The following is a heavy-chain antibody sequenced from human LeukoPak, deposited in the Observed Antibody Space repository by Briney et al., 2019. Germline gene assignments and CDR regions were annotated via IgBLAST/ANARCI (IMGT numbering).Heavy chain of an antibody. Sequence: SETLSLTCAVYGGSFSGYYWSWIRQPPGKGLEWIGEINHSGSTNYNPSLKSRVTISVDTSKNQFSLKLSSVTAADTAVYYCARDSRKSRQYYFDYWGQGTLVTVSS. V-gene: IGHV4-34*01. D-gene: IGHD2-2*01. J-gene: IGHJ4*02. CDR3: ARDSRKSRQYYFDY. CDR2: INHSGST. CDR1: GGSFSGYY.